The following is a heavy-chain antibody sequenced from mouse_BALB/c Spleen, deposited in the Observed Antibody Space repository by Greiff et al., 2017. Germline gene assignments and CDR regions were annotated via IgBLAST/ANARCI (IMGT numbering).Heavy chain of an antibody. CDR3: AREGDYDEEEYYFDY. D-gene: IGHD2-4*01. J-gene: IGHJ2*01. V-gene: IGHV1S132*01. CDR1: GYTFTSYW. CDR2: IFPGTGTT. Sequence: QVQLQQSGAELVKPGASVKLSCKTSGYTFTSYWIQWVKQRPGQGLGWIGEIFPGTGTTYYNEKFKGKATLTADKSSSTAYMQLSSLTSEDSAVYYCAREGDYDEEEYYFDYWGQGTTLTVSS.